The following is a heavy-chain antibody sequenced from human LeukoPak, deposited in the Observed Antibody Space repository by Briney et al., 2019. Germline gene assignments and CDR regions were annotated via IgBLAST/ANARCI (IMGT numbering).Heavy chain of an antibody. CDR3: AKDMGAAGTTFDY. D-gene: IGHD6-13*01. J-gene: IGHJ4*02. CDR2: ISWNSGSI. CDR1: GFTFDDYA. Sequence: GGSLRLSCAASGFTFDDYAMHWVRQAPGKGLEWVSGISWNSGSIGYADSVKGRFTISRDNAKNSLYLQMNSLRAEDTALYYCAKDMGAAGTTFDYWGQGTLVTVSS. V-gene: IGHV3-9*01.